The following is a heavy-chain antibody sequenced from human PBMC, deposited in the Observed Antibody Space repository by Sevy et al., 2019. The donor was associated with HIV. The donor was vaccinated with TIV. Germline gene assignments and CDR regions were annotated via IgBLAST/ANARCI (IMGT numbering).Heavy chain of an antibody. J-gene: IGHJ4*02. CDR2: IWSDGSNK. D-gene: IGHD1-7*01. V-gene: IGHV3-33*01. CDR1: GFTFSDYG. CDR3: AREERSGTTTSFDY. Sequence: GGSLRLSCAASGFTFSDYGMHWVRQAPGKGLERVAFIWSDGSNKYYGDSVKGRFTISRDSSKNTLFLQMNSLRVDDTAVYYCAREERSGTTTSFDYWGQGALVTVSS.